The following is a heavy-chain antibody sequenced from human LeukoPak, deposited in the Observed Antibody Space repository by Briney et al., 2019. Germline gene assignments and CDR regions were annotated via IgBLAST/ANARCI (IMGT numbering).Heavy chain of an antibody. Sequence: PSETLSLTCTVSGGSISSYYWSWIRQPPGKGLEWIGYIYTSGSTNYNPSLKSRVTISVDTSKNQFSLKLSSVTAADTAVYYCARGGSYSPNWFDPWGQGTLVTVSS. V-gene: IGHV4-4*09. CDR1: GGSISSYY. CDR3: ARGGSYSPNWFDP. CDR2: IYTSGST. D-gene: IGHD3-16*01. J-gene: IGHJ5*02.